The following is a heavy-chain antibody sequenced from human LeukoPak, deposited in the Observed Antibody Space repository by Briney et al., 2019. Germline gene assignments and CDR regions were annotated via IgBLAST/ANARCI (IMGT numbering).Heavy chain of an antibody. CDR3: ARHTTGYNSPRDSFNI. V-gene: IGHV1-46*01. J-gene: IGHJ3*02. Sequence: GASVKVSCKASGYTFTNYYMHWVRQAPGQGLEWMGMISPSGASTGYAQKFQGRVTMTRDVSTSTVYMELSSLRSEDTAVYYCARHTTGYNSPRDSFNIWGQGTVVTVSS. CDR2: ISPSGAST. CDR1: GYTFTNYY. D-gene: IGHD1-1*01.